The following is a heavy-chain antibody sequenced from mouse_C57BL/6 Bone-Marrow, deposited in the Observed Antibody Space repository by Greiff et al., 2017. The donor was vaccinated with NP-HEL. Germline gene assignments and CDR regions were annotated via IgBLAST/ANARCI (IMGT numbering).Heavy chain of an antibody. V-gene: IGHV1-85*01. CDR1: GYTFTSYD. CDR2: IYPRDGST. CDR3: ARLVTTVVATRDY. J-gene: IGHJ2*01. Sequence: QVQLQQSGPELVKPGASVKLSCKASGYTFTSYDINWVKQRPGQGLEWIGWIYPRDGSTKYNEKFKGKATLTVDTSSSTAYMELHSLTSEDSAVYFCARLVTTVVATRDYWGQGTTLTVSS. D-gene: IGHD1-1*01.